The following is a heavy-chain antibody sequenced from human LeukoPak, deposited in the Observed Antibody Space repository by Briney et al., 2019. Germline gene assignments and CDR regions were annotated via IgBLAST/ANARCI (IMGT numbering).Heavy chain of an antibody. J-gene: IGHJ5*02. CDR3: AISGAAEGPSHNWFDP. D-gene: IGHD6-13*01. Sequence: PSETLSLTCTVSGGAISSSNDYWVWVRQPPGKGLEWFGSIYYSGTTYYSPSLKSRVTISVDTSKNQFSLKLTSVTAADTAVYYCAISGAAEGPSHNWFDPWGQGTLVTVSS. V-gene: IGHV4-39*01. CDR2: IYYSGTT. CDR1: GGAISSSNDY.